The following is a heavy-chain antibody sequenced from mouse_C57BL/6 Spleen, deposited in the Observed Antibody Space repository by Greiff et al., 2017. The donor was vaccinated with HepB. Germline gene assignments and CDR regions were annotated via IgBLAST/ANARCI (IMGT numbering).Heavy chain of an antibody. V-gene: IGHV1-52*01. CDR2: IDPSDSET. CDR1: GYTFTSYW. J-gene: IGHJ2*01. CDR3: AREGRLVRLDY. Sequence: VQLQQSGAELVRPGSSVKLSCKASGYTFTSYWMHWVKQRPIQGLEWIGNIDPSDSETHYNQKFKDKATLTVDKSSSTAYMQLSSLTSEGSAVYYCAREGRLVRLDYWGQGTTLTVAS. D-gene: IGHD2-14*01.